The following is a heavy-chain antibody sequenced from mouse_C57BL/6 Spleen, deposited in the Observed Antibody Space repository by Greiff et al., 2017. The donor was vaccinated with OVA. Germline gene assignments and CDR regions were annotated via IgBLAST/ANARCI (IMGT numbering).Heavy chain of an antibody. CDR2: INSDGGST. J-gene: IGHJ4*01. D-gene: IGHD2-12*01. CDR1: EYAFPSHD. CDR3: GRHDDKGYYAMDY. V-gene: IGHV5-2*01. Sequence: EVQLQESGGGLVQPGESLKLSCESNEYAFPSHDMSWVRKTPEKRLELVAAINSDGGSTYYPDTMERRFTISRDNTKKTLYLQMSSLRSEDTALYYGGRHDDKGYYAMDYWGQGTLVTVSS.